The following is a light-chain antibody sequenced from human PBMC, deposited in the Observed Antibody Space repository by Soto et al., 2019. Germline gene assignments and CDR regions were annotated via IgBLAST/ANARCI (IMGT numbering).Light chain of an antibody. Sequence: QSALTQPPSASGSPGHSVTLSCTGTSSDVGGYNYVSWYQQHPGKAPKLIISEVSNRPSGVSNRFSGSKSGNTASLTISGLQAEDEADYYCSLYTTSSVVFGGGTKVTVL. CDR3: SLYTTSSVV. J-gene: IGLJ2*01. V-gene: IGLV2-14*01. CDR1: SSDVGGYNY. CDR2: EVS.